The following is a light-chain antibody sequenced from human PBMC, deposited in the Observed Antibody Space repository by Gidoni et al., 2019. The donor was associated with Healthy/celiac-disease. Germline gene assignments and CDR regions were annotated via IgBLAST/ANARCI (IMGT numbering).Light chain of an antibody. CDR3: QQGFT. Sequence: DIQLTQSPSFLSASVGDRVTITCRASQGISSYLAWYQQKPGKAPKLLIYAASTLQSGVPLRFSGSGSGTEFTLTISSLQPEDFATYYCQQGFTFGPGTKVEIK. V-gene: IGKV1-9*01. CDR2: AAS. CDR1: QGISSY. J-gene: IGKJ3*01.